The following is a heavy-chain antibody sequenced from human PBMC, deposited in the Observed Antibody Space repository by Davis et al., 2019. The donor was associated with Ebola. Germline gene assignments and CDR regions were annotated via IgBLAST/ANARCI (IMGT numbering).Heavy chain of an antibody. CDR1: GYSFTNYW. CDR2: IYPGDSDT. J-gene: IGHJ4*02. D-gene: IGHD4-17*01. Sequence: GESLKISCKGSGYSFTNYWIGWVRQMPGKGLEWLGIIYPGDSDTRYSPSFQGQVTISADKSISTAYLQWGSLKASDIAMYYCARVGNYGDGSRSPDSWGQGTLVSVSS. V-gene: IGHV5-51*01. CDR3: ARVGNYGDGSRSPDS.